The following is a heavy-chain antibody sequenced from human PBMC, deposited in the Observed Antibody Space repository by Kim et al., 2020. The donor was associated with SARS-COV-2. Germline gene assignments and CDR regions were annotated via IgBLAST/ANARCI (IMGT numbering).Heavy chain of an antibody. Sequence: RYAQTFWGRVTVTRDTSTSTLYMELTSLRSEDTAVYYCAREGESLKHFDYWGQGTLVTVSS. V-gene: IGHV1-46*01. J-gene: IGHJ4*02. D-gene: IGHD3-16*01. CDR3: AREGESLKHFDY.